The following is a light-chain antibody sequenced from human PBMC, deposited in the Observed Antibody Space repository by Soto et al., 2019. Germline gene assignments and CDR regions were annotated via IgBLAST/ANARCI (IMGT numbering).Light chain of an antibody. V-gene: IGLV2-14*03. CDR3: SSYTTSSTVV. CDR1: SSDVGGHNY. CDR2: DVS. J-gene: IGLJ2*01. Sequence: QSALTQPASVSGSPGQSITISCTGTSSDVGGHNYVSWYQQHPGKAPKLMIFDVSNQPSGVSNRFSGSKSGNTASLTISGLQAEDEADYYCSSYTTSSTVVFGGGTKLTVL.